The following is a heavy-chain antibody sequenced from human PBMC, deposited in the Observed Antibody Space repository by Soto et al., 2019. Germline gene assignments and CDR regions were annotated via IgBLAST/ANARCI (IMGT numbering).Heavy chain of an antibody. CDR2: VSSSGRST. V-gene: IGHV3-23*01. Sequence: PGGSLRLSCAASGFTFGNYDMSWVRQAPGKGLEWVSGVSSSGRSTNYADSVKGRFTISGDNAKNSLYLQMNSLRAEDTAVYYCARDRSNIAAAGTNYYYYYGMDVWGQGTTVTVSS. CDR3: ARDRSNIAAAGTNYYYYYGMDV. D-gene: IGHD6-13*01. CDR1: GFTFGNYD. J-gene: IGHJ6*02.